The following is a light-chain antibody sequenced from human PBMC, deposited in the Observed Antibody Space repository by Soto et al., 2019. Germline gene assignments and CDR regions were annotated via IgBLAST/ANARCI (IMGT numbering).Light chain of an antibody. CDR2: AAS. V-gene: IGKV1-27*01. CDR1: QGISYD. CDR3: QKYNSAPLT. Sequence: DIQMTQSPSSMSASVGDRVTITCRASQGISYDLAWYQQKPGKVPKVLIYAASTLKSVVPSRFSGSGSGTDFTLTISCLQPEDVETFYCQKYNSAPLTVGGGTKVEIK. J-gene: IGKJ4*01.